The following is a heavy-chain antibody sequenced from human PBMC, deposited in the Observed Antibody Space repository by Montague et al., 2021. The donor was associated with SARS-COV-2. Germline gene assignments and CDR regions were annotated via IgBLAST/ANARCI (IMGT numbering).Heavy chain of an antibody. Sequence: SLRLSCAASGFTFSSYAMSWVRQAPRKGLEWVSGISGSGGNTYYADSVKGRFTISRDNSKNTLYLQMNSLRAEDTAVYYCASLGYCSGGRCYSGDYWGQGTLVTVSS. CDR1: GFTFSSYA. J-gene: IGHJ4*02. CDR3: ASLGYCSGGRCYSGDY. V-gene: IGHV3-23*01. CDR2: ISGSGGNT. D-gene: IGHD2-15*01.